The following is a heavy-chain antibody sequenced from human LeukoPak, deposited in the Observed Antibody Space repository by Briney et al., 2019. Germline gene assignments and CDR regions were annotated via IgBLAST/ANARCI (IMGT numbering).Heavy chain of an antibody. CDR3: AKDRPNTIFGVVIAYYFDY. CDR1: GFTFSSYA. D-gene: IGHD3-3*01. V-gene: IGHV3-23*01. CDR2: ISGSGGST. J-gene: IGHJ4*02. Sequence: GGSLRLSSAASGFTFSSYAMSWVRQAPGKGLEWVSAISGSGGSTYYADSVKGRFTISRDNSKNTLYLQMNSLRAEDTAVYYCAKDRPNTIFGVVIAYYFDYWGQGTLVTVSS.